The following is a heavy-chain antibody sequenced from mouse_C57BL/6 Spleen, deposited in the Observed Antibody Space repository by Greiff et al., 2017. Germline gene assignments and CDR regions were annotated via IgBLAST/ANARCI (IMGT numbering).Heavy chain of an antibody. J-gene: IGHJ1*03. D-gene: IGHD6-1*01. CDR1: GYTFTSSG. V-gene: IGHV1-81*01. CDR2: LYPRSGNT. CDR3: ARECSLRYVDV. Sequence: QVQLQQSGAELARPGASVKLSCKASGYTFTSSGISWVKQRTGQGLEWIGELYPRSGNTYYNEKFKGKAPLTADKSSSTAYMELHSLTSEDSAVYICARECSLRYVDVWGTGTTVTVSS.